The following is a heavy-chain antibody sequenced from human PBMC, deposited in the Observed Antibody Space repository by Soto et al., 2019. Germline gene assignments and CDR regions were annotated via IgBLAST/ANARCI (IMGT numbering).Heavy chain of an antibody. CDR3: AKGKTSGWYYFDF. J-gene: IGHJ4*02. CDR1: GFTFDSCA. Sequence: PGGSLRLSCAASGFTFDSCAMSWVRQAPGKGLEWILGISGSGGSTYYADSVQGRFTISRDNSKNTVYLQMNSLRADDTAVYYCAKGKTSGWYYFDFWGKGTLVTVSS. CDR2: ISGSGGST. V-gene: IGHV3-23*01. D-gene: IGHD6-19*01.